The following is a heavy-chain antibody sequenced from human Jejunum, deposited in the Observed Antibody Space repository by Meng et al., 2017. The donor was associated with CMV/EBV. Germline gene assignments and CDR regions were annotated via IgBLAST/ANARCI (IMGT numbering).Heavy chain of an antibody. CDR3: ARGQSTLWWYNIDY. D-gene: IGHD4-23*01. J-gene: IGHJ4*02. Sequence: GYTFTTYSMHWVRQAPGQGLEWMGVINPSGGLTDYTQKFQGRVTVTRDTSTSTVYMDLSSLRSEDTAVYYCARGQSTLWWYNIDYWGQGTLVTVSS. CDR2: INPSGGLT. V-gene: IGHV1-46*01. CDR1: GYTFTTYS.